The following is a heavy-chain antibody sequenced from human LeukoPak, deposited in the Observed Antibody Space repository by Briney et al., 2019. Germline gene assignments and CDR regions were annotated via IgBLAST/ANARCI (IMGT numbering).Heavy chain of an antibody. CDR1: GGTFSSYA. V-gene: IGHV1-69*05. CDR3: ARGTGYYYDSSGYRPMGDAFDI. CDR2: IIPIFGTA. J-gene: IGHJ3*02. Sequence: SVRVSCTASGGTFSSYAICWVRQAPGQGLEWVGGIIPIFGTANYAQKFQGRVTITTDESTSTAYMELSSLRSEDTAVYYCARGTGYYYDSSGYRPMGDAFDIWGQGTMVTVSS. D-gene: IGHD3-22*01.